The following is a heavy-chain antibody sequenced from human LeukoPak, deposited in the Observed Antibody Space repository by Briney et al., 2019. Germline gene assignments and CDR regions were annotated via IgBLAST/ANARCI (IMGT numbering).Heavy chain of an antibody. D-gene: IGHD2-15*01. V-gene: IGHV1-18*01. Sequence: ASVKVSCKASGYTFTSYGISWVRQAPGQGLEWMGWISAYNGNTNYTQKLQGRVTMTTDTSTSTAYMELRSLRSDDTAVYYCARDGWDIVVVVAEAGTPSYGMDVWGQGTTVTVSS. CDR2: ISAYNGNT. CDR3: ARDGWDIVVVVAEAGTPSYGMDV. J-gene: IGHJ6*02. CDR1: GYTFTSYG.